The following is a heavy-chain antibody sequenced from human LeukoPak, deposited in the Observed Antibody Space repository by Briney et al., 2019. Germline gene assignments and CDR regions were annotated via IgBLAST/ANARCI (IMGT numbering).Heavy chain of an antibody. V-gene: IGHV4-38-2*01. CDR2: IYHSGST. Sequence: SETLSLTCAVSGYPISSGYYWGWIRQPPGKGLEWIGSIYHSGSTYYNPSLKSRVTISVDTSKNQFSLKLSSVTAADTAVYYCARHSQSWALIRRWYFDLWGRGTLVTVSS. D-gene: IGHD2-8*01. J-gene: IGHJ2*01. CDR1: GYPISSGYY. CDR3: ARHSQSWALIRRWYFDL.